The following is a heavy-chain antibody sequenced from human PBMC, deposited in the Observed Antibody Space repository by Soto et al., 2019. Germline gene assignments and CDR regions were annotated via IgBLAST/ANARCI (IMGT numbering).Heavy chain of an antibody. D-gene: IGHD3-3*01. CDR2: IYYSGST. Sequence: PSETLSLTCTVSGGSISSYYWSWIRQPPGKGLEWIGYIYYSGSTNYNHSLKSRVTISVDTSKNQFSLKLSSVTAADTAVYYCARDQGGYYPHYYYYGMDVWGQGTTVTVSS. CDR1: GGSISSYY. CDR3: ARDQGGYYPHYYYYGMDV. J-gene: IGHJ6*02. V-gene: IGHV4-59*01.